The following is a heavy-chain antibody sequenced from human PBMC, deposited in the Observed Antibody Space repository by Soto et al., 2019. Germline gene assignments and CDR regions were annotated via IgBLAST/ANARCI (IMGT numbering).Heavy chain of an antibody. J-gene: IGHJ4*02. CDR2: IYYSGST. CDR1: GGSISSYY. D-gene: IGHD3-22*01. CDR3: ARGPADYYDSSGYYYELDY. Sequence: SETLSLTCTVSGGSISSYYWSWIRQPPGKGLEWIGYIYYSGSTNYNPSLKSRVTISVDTSKNQFSLKLSSVTAADTAVYYCARGPADYYDSSGYYYELDYWGQGTLVTVSS. V-gene: IGHV4-59*01.